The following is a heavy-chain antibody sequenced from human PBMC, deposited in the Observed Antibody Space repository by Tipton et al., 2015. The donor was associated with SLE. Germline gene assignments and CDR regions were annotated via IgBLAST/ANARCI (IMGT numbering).Heavy chain of an antibody. V-gene: IGHV3-21*01. CDR3: ARGLTIFGVVITAEYFQH. Sequence: GSLRLSCAASGFTFSSYSMNWVRQAPGKGLEWVSSISSSSSYIYYADSMKGRFTISRDNAKNSLYLQMNSLRAEDTAVYYCARGLTIFGVVITAEYFQHWGQGTLVTVSS. CDR1: GFTFSSYS. J-gene: IGHJ1*01. CDR2: ISSSSSYI. D-gene: IGHD3-3*01.